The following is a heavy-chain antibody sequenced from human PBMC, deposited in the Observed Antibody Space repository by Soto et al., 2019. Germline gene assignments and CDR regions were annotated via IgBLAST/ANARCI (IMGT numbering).Heavy chain of an antibody. CDR2: IYYSGST. CDR1: GGSTSSSSYY. D-gene: IGHD2-15*01. CDR3: ARLVLDIVVVVAATHFDY. V-gene: IGHV4-39*01. Sequence: QLQLQESGPGLVKPSETLSLTCTVSGGSTSSSSYYWGWIRQPPGKGLEWIGSIYYSGSTYYNPSLRRRVTISVDTSKNQFSVKLRSVTAADTAVYYCARLVLDIVVVVAATHFDYWGQGTLVTVSS. J-gene: IGHJ4*02.